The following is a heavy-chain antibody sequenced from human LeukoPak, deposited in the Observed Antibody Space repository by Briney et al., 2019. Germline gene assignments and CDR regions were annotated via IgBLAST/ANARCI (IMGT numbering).Heavy chain of an antibody. D-gene: IGHD6-13*01. CDR2: IYPGDSDT. J-gene: IGHJ5*02. V-gene: IGHV5-51*01. CDR1: GYRFISYW. CDR3: ARQILYSSSWYYWFDP. Sequence: GESLKISCKGSGYRFISYWIGWVRQMPGKGLEWMGIIYPGDSDTRYSPSFRGQVTISADKSISTAYLQWSSLKASDTAMYYCARQILYSSSWYYWFDPWGQGTLVTVSS.